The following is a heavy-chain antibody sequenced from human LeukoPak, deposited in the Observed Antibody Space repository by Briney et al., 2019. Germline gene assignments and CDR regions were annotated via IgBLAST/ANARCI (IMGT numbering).Heavy chain of an antibody. CDR2: ISSSGRTI. CDR3: ARPDCSSTSCYEFDS. D-gene: IGHD2-2*01. CDR1: GFTFSDYY. Sequence: GGSLRLSCAASGFTFSDYYMSWVRQAPAKGLGWVSHISSSGRTIYYADSVKGRFTISRDNAKNSLYLQMNSLRAEDTAVYYCARPDCSSTSCYEFDSWGQGTLVTVSS. J-gene: IGHJ4*02. V-gene: IGHV3-11*04.